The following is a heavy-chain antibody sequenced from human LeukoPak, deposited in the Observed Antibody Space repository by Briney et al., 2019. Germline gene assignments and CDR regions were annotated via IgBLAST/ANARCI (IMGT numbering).Heavy chain of an antibody. D-gene: IGHD6-13*01. Sequence: GGSLRLSCAAPGFTFSSYWMSWVRQAPGKGLEWVANIKQDGSEKYYVDSVKGRFTISRDNAKNSLYLQMNSLRAEDTAVYYCARDTAAAGTWNRYYYYGMDVWGQGTTVTVSS. CDR1: GFTFSSYW. V-gene: IGHV3-7*01. CDR3: ARDTAAAGTWNRYYYYGMDV. J-gene: IGHJ6*02. CDR2: IKQDGSEK.